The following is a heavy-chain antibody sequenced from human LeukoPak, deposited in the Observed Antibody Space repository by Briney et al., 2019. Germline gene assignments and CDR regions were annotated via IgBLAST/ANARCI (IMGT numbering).Heavy chain of an antibody. CDR3: ARPFQDYDKGTFFYFFDF. J-gene: IGHJ4*02. CDR2: FHFSGST. V-gene: IGHV4-39*01. CDR1: GGSLSSYY. D-gene: IGHD3-22*01. Sequence: SETLSLTCTVSGGSLSSYYWAWIRQPPGKGLEWIGTFHFSGSTYYNPSLKSRVTISVDTSKNSVSLMLRSVTAADTAVYFCARPFQDYDKGTFFYFFDFWGQGILVTVSS.